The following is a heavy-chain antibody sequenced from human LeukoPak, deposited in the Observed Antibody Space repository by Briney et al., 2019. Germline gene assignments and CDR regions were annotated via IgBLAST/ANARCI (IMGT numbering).Heavy chain of an antibody. CDR2: ISAYNGNT. CDR3: ARVGVCSGGSCYIPYYYYYGMDV. CDR1: GYTFTSYG. V-gene: IGHV1-18*01. Sequence: ASVKVSCKASGYTFTSYGISWVRQAPGQGLEWMGWISAYNGNTNYAQKLQGRVTMTTDTSTSTAYTELRSLRSDDTAVYYCARVGVCSGGSCYIPYYYYYGMDVWGQGTTVTVSS. J-gene: IGHJ6*02. D-gene: IGHD2-15*01.